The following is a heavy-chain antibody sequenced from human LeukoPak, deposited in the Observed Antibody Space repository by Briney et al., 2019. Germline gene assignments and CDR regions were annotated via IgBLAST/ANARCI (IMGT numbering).Heavy chain of an antibody. V-gene: IGHV4-39*07. Sequence: SETLSLTCTVSGGSISSSSYYWGWIRQPPGKGLEWIGSIYYSGSTYYNPPLKSRVTISVDTSKNQFSLKLSSVTAADTAVYYCARDRLEFFDYWGQGTLVTVSS. CDR1: GGSISSSSYY. J-gene: IGHJ4*02. CDR2: IYYSGST. CDR3: ARDRLEFFDY. D-gene: IGHD1-1*01.